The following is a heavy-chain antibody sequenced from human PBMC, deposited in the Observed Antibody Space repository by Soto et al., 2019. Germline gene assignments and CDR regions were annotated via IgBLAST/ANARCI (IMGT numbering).Heavy chain of an antibody. J-gene: IGHJ4*02. V-gene: IGHV3-33*01. CDR1: GFTFSNYG. CDR2: IWYDGSIK. D-gene: IGHD6-13*01. CDR3: ARCSLAATADFDE. Sequence: PGGSLRLSCAASGFTFSNYGMHWVRQAPGKGLEWVSVIWYDGSIKYYADSVKGRFTISRDNSKNTLYLQMHSLRAEDTAVYYCARCSLAATADFDESGQGTLDTGSS.